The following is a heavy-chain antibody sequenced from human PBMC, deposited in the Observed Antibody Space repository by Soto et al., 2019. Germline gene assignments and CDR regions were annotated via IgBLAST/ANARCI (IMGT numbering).Heavy chain of an antibody. Sequence: EVQLVESGGGLVPPGGSLRLSCEASGFTFSNYWMSWVRQAPGKGLEWVANIKEDGSQKYYVDSVKGRFTISRDNAKNSLYLQMNSLRVEDTAVYYCVRSDIRGRPPDYWGQGTLVTASS. J-gene: IGHJ4*02. V-gene: IGHV3-7*01. CDR2: IKEDGSQK. CDR3: VRSDIRGRPPDY. D-gene: IGHD3-10*01. CDR1: GFTFSNYW.